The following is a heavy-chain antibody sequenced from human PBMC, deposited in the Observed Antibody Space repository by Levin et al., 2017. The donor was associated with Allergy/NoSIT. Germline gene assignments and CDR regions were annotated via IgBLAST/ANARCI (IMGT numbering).Heavy chain of an antibody. CDR2: INHSGST. J-gene: IGHJ4*02. D-gene: IGHD6-19*01. Sequence: SQTLSLTCAVYGGSFSGSYWSWIRQPPGKGLEWIGEINHSGSTNYNPSLKSQVTLSVDTSKNQFSLKLSSVTAADTAVYYCARASTSKWLTFDSWGQGTLVTVSS. V-gene: IGHV4-34*01. CDR1: GGSFSGSY. CDR3: ARASTSKWLTFDS.